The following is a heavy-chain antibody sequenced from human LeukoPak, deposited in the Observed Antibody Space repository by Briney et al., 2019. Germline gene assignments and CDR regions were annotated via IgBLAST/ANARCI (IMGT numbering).Heavy chain of an antibody. V-gene: IGHV3-48*01. CDR3: AKQSTSWVGDYYYYYMDV. CDR2: ISSSSSTI. CDR1: GFTFSSYS. D-gene: IGHD2-2*01. J-gene: IGHJ6*03. Sequence: PGGSLRLSCAASGFTFSSYSMNWVRQAPGKGLEWVSYISSSSSTIYYADSVKGRFTISRDNSKNTLYLQMNSLRAEDTAVYYCAKQSTSWVGDYYYYYMDVWGKGTTVTVSS.